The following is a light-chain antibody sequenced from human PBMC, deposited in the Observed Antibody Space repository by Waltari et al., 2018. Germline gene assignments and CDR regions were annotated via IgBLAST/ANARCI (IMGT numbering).Light chain of an antibody. CDR1: SSDVGAYYH. J-gene: IGLJ2*01. V-gene: IGLV2-14*03. CDR2: DFS. Sequence: QSALTQPASVSGSPGQSITISCTGTSSDVGAYYHVSWYQQRPGKAPKLMIYDFSSRPSGVSKRVSGSKSGNTASLTISGLQPEDEADYYCNSYTATNILVFGGGTKVTVL. CDR3: NSYTATNILV.